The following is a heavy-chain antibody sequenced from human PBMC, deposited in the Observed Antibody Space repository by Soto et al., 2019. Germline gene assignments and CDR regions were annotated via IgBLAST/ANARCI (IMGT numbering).Heavy chain of an antibody. Sequence: SVKVSCTASGGTFSSYAISWVRQAPGQGLEWMGGIIPIFGTANYAQKFQGRVTITADESTSTAYMELSSLRSEDTAVYYCARAPGGFGETNYYYYGMDVWGQGTTVTVSS. CDR3: ARAPGGFGETNYYYYGMDV. V-gene: IGHV1-69*13. CDR1: GGTFSSYA. D-gene: IGHD3-10*01. CDR2: IIPIFGTA. J-gene: IGHJ6*02.